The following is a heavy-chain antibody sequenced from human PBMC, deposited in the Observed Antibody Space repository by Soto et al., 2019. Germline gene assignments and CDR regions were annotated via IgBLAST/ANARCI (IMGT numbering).Heavy chain of an antibody. Sequence: QVQLQESGPGLVKPSQTLSLTCTVSGGSISSGDYYWSWIRQPPGKGLEWIGYIYYSGSTYYNPSLQSRVTLSVDTSKNQFSLKLSSVTAADTAVYYCAGTITLVRGGPAHYYYYGMDVWGQGTTVTVSS. CDR3: AGTITLVRGGPAHYYYYGMDV. CDR1: GGSISSGDYY. J-gene: IGHJ6*02. D-gene: IGHD3-10*01. V-gene: IGHV4-30-4*01. CDR2: IYYSGST.